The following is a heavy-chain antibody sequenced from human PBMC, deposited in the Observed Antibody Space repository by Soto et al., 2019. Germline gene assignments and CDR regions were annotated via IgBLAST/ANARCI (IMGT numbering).Heavy chain of an antibody. CDR3: TGEVASGY. Sequence: QVQLVESGGGVVQPGRSLRLSCAVSGFTVSTYGMHWVRQAAGKGLEWVAVISRDGGTKYYTVSVKGRFTISRDNSMNTLFLEMNSLRGDDMAVYYCTGEVASGYWGQGTLVTVSS. V-gene: IGHV3-30*03. D-gene: IGHD4-17*01. CDR2: ISRDGGTK. J-gene: IGHJ4*02. CDR1: GFTVSTYG.